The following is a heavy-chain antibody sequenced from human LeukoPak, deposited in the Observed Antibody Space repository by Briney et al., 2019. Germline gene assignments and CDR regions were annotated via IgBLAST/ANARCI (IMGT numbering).Heavy chain of an antibody. J-gene: IGHJ5*02. V-gene: IGHV3-48*03. CDR3: AREGGSKNWFDP. Sequence: GGSLRLSCAASGFTFSSYEMNWVRQAPGKGLEWISYVTSSGGTTYYADSVKGRFTISRDNAKNSLYLQMDSLRAEDTAVYYCAREGGSKNWFDPWGQGTLVTVSS. CDR2: VTSSGGTT. CDR1: GFTFSSYE. D-gene: IGHD1-26*01.